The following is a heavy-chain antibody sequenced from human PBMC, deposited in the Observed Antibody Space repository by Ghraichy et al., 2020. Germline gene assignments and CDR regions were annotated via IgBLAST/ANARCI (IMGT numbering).Heavy chain of an antibody. Sequence: SVKVSCKASGGTFRNYAITWVRQAPGQGLEWMGGIIPILGTSNYAQKFQGRATITADESTSTAYMELSSLRPEDTAVYYCARAMYSDTTIFAVVIQSFGLDVWGQGTTVTVSS. CDR1: GGTFRNYA. V-gene: IGHV1-69*13. CDR3: ARAMYSDTTIFAVVIQSFGLDV. CDR2: IIPILGTS. D-gene: IGHD3-3*01. J-gene: IGHJ6*02.